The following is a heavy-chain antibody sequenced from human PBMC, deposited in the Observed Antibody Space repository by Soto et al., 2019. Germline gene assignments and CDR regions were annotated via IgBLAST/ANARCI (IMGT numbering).Heavy chain of an antibody. V-gene: IGHV1-8*01. CDR3: ASEYYYDSSGYYPSYYYYGMDA. CDR1: GYTFTRYG. CDR2: MNPNSGNT. J-gene: IGHJ6*02. D-gene: IGHD3-22*01. Sequence: ASVKVSCKASGYTFTRYGISWVRQAPGQGPEWMGWMNPNSGNTGYAQKFQGRVTMTRNTSISTAYMELSSLRSEDTAVHYCASEYYYDSSGYYPSYYYYGMDAWGQGTTVAV.